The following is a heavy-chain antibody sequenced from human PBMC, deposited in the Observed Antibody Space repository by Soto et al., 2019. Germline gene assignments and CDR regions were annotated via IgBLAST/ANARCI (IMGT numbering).Heavy chain of an antibody. V-gene: IGHV1-18*01. CDR1: GYSFTNYG. Sequence: QVQLLQSGAEVKKPGASVKVSCKASGYSFTNYGITWMRQAPGQGLEWMGWISAYNGDTHYTQRLQGRVTMTTDTSTSTAYTELRGLRSDDTAVYYCARVRQLDGYFYYHMDVWGKGTTVTVSS. J-gene: IGHJ6*03. CDR3: ARVRQLDGYFYYHMDV. D-gene: IGHD6-6*01. CDR2: ISAYNGDT.